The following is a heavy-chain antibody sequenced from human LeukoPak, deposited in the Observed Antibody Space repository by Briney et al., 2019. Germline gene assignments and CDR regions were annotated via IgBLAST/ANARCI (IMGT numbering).Heavy chain of an antibody. V-gene: IGHV4-59*12. CDR1: GGSISRYY. CDR2: IYHSGST. CDR3: ARAWAKSLDY. J-gene: IGHJ4*02. Sequence: SETLSLTCTVSGGSISRYYWSWIRQPPGKGLEWIGYIYHSGSTNYNPSLKSRVTISVDTSKNQFSLKLSSVTAADTAVYYCARAWAKSLDYWGQGTLVTVSS. D-gene: IGHD7-27*01.